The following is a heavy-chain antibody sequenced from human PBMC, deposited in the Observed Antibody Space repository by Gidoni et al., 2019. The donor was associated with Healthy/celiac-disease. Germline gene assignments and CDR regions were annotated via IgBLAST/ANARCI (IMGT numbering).Heavy chain of an antibody. CDR3: ARDYYGSGSYAGNWFDP. CDR1: GSTFSSYA. Sequence: QVQLVQSGAEVKKPGSSVKVSCKASGSTFSSYAISWVRQAPGQGLEWMGGIIPIFGTANYAQKFQGRVTITADESTSTAYMELSSLRSEDTAVYYCARDYYGSGSYAGNWFDPWGQGTLVTVSS. J-gene: IGHJ5*02. CDR2: IIPIFGTA. D-gene: IGHD3-10*01. V-gene: IGHV1-69*01.